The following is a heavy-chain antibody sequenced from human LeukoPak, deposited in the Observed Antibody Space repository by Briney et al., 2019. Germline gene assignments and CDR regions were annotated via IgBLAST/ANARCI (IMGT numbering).Heavy chain of an antibody. J-gene: IGHJ6*03. V-gene: IGHV3-23*01. Sequence: GGSLRLSCAASGFTFSSYAMSWVRQAPGKGLEWLSAISGSGGSTYYADSVKGRFTISRDNSKNTLYLQMNSLRAEDTAVYYCAKSEDNYYGSGSYFHYYYMDVWGKGTTVTVSS. CDR1: GFTFSSYA. D-gene: IGHD3-10*01. CDR3: AKSEDNYYGSGSYFHYYYMDV. CDR2: ISGSGGST.